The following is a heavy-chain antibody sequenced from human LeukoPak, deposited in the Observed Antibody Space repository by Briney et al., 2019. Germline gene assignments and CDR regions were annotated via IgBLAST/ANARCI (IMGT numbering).Heavy chain of an antibody. V-gene: IGHV1-2*02. Sequence: ASVKVSCKASGYTFSDYYMHSVRHAPGQGLEWIGWINPNSGGTNYAQKFQGRVTMTRDTSITTGYMELSRLRSDDTAVYYCARVRGGNNYHFDYWGQGTLVTVSS. J-gene: IGHJ4*02. CDR2: INPNSGGT. CDR3: ARVRGGNNYHFDY. D-gene: IGHD1-26*01. CDR1: GYTFSDYY.